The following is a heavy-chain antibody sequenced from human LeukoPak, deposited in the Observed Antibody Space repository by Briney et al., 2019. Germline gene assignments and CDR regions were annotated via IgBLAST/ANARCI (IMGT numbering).Heavy chain of an antibody. J-gene: IGHJ3*02. D-gene: IGHD2-2*03. Sequence: GGSLRLSCAASGFTFSSYWMSWVRQAPGKGLEWVANIKQDGSNKYYADSVKGRFTISRDNSKNTLYLQMNSLRAEDTAVYYCARGMDVRAFDIWGQGTMVTVSS. CDR1: GFTFSSYW. CDR3: ARGMDVRAFDI. CDR2: IKQDGSNK. V-gene: IGHV3-7*01.